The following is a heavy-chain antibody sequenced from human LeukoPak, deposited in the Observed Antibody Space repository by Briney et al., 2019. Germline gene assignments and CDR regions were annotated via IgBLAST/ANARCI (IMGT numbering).Heavy chain of an antibody. D-gene: IGHD1-14*01. Sequence: SETLSLTCTVSGGSISSYYWSWIRQAPGKGLEWIAYIYYTGGTNYNPSLKSRVTISVDTSKNQFSLNLTSVTAADTAVYYCARGGVSESSVKYYFDYWGQGSLVTVSS. CDR3: ARGGVSESSVKYYFDY. CDR1: GGSISSYY. CDR2: IYYTGGT. V-gene: IGHV4-59*01. J-gene: IGHJ4*02.